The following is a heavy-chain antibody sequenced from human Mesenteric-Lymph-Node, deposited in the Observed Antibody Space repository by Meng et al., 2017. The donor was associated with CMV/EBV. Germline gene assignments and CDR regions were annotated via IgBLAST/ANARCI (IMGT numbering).Heavy chain of an antibody. Sequence: GESLKISCAASGFTVSSNYMSWVRQAPGKGLEWVSVIYSGGSTYYADSVKGRFTISRDNSKNTLYLQMNSLRAEDTAVFYCVKDLLTIDAFDVWGQGTMVTVSS. CDR1: GFTVSSNY. V-gene: IGHV3-53*01. CDR3: VKDLLTIDAFDV. D-gene: IGHD2-15*01. CDR2: IYSGGST. J-gene: IGHJ3*01.